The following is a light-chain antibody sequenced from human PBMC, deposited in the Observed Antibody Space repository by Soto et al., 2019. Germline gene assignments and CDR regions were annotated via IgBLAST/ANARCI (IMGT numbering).Light chain of an antibody. Sequence: GLTQSPGTLSLSPGERATLSCRATESVSSNYLAWYQQKPGQAPRVLIYGASIRATGIPDRFSGSGSETDFTLTISRLEPEDFAVYYCPQYGTSPRPFGQGSK. CDR2: GAS. J-gene: IGKJ1*01. V-gene: IGKV3-20*01. CDR3: PQYGTSPRP. CDR1: ESVSSNY.